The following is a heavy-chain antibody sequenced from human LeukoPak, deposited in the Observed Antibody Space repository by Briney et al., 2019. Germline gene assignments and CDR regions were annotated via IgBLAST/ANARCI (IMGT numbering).Heavy chain of an antibody. Sequence: SQTLSLTCAISGDSVSSNSAAWNWIRQSPSRGLEWLGRTYYRSKWYNDYAVSVKSRITINPDTSKNQLSLQLNSVTAADTAVYYCARELGYCSGDSCSFYYYIDVWGKGTTVTISS. CDR2: TYYRSKWYN. J-gene: IGHJ6*03. CDR1: GDSVSSNSAA. CDR3: ARELGYCSGDSCSFYYYIDV. V-gene: IGHV6-1*01. D-gene: IGHD2-15*01.